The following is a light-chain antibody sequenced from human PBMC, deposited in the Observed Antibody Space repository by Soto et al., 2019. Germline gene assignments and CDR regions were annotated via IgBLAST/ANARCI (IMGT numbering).Light chain of an antibody. Sequence: DIQMTQSPSSVSASVGDRFTITCRASQGISNWLAWYQQKPGKPPKVLTYGASNLQSGVPPRFSGSGYGTEFSLTTSSLQPDDFATYYCQQYNGYPLTFGGGTKVDIK. CDR2: GAS. CDR1: QGISNW. V-gene: IGKV1D-16*01. CDR3: QQYNGYPLT. J-gene: IGKJ4*01.